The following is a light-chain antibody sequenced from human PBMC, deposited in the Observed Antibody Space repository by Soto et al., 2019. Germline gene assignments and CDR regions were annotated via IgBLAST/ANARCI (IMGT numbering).Light chain of an antibody. Sequence: SYVLTQPPSLSVAPGKTATITCGGDNIGSRSVHWFQQKPGQAPVLVIYYDSERPSGIPERFSGSNSGNTATLIINRVEAGDEADYCCRVWDPSSDHVVFGGGTKLTVL. V-gene: IGLV3-21*04. J-gene: IGLJ3*02. CDR2: YDS. CDR3: RVWDPSSDHVV. CDR1: NIGSRS.